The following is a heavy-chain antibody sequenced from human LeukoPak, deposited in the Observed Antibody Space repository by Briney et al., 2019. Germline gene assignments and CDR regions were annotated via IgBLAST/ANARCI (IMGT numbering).Heavy chain of an antibody. CDR1: VVSISTSGYY. D-gene: IGHD1-26*01. J-gene: IGHJ5*02. V-gene: IGHV4-39*01. CDR3: ARHKVRGSYFNMRVWFDP. CDR2: IYSSGTT. Sequence: SETLSLTCNVSVVSISTSGYYWGWIRQPPGNGLEWIGSIYSSGTTYYNPSLKSRATISIDTSKNQFSLKLSSVTAADTAVYYCARHKVRGSYFNMRVWFDPWGQGTLVTVSS.